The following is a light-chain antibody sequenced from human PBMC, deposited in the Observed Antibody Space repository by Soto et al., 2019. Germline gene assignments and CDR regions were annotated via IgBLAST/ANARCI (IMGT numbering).Light chain of an antibody. Sequence: ETVMTQSLVTLSVSPGERATLSCRAGQSVTSDLAWYQQKPGQPPRLLIFGASTRATGVPARFIGSGSGTEFTLTISSLQSEDFAMYFCQQYVSSPQTFGQGTKVDIK. CDR3: QQYVSSPQT. J-gene: IGKJ1*01. CDR1: QSVTSD. V-gene: IGKV3-15*01. CDR2: GAS.